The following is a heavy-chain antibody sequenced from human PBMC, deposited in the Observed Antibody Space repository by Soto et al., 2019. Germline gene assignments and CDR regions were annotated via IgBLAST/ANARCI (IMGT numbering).Heavy chain of an antibody. D-gene: IGHD2-2*01. CDR3: AKDGGYCSSTSCPYYYYYGMDV. CDR1: GFTFSSYA. V-gene: IGHV3-23*01. CDR2: ISGSGGST. Sequence: PGGSLRLSCAASGFTFSSYAMSWVRQAPGKGLEWVSAISGSGGSTYYADSVKGRFTISRDNSKNTLYLQMNSLRAEDTAVYYCAKDGGYCSSTSCPYYYYYGMDVWGQGTTVTVSS. J-gene: IGHJ6*02.